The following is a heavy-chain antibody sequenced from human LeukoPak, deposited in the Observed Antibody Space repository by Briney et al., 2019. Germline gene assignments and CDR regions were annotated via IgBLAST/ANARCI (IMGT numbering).Heavy chain of an antibody. CDR2: ISNNGGYT. D-gene: IGHD3-22*01. CDR1: GFTFSSSA. CDR3: ARSGYYSILDY. J-gene: IGHJ4*02. Sequence: GGSLRLSCAASGFTFSSSAMSWVRQAPGKGLEWVSAISNNGGYTYYADSVQGRFTISRDNSKNSLYLQMNSLRAEDTAVYYCARSGYYSILDYWGQGTLVTVSS. V-gene: IGHV3-23*01.